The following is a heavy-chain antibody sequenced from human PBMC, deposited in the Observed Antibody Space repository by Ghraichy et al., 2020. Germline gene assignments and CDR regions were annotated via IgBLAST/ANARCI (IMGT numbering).Heavy chain of an antibody. CDR1: GFAFRSYS. CDR2: ISGSSADI. J-gene: IGHJ5*02. D-gene: IGHD2/OR15-2a*01. Sequence: GGSLILSCAASGFAFRSYSMHWVRQAPGKGLEWLASISGSSADIYYADSVRGRFTNSRDNARNSLYLQMNSLRVDDTAVYYCARDPDTNVDYYWFDPWGQGTLVTVSS. V-gene: IGHV3-21*01. CDR3: ARDPDTNVDYYWFDP.